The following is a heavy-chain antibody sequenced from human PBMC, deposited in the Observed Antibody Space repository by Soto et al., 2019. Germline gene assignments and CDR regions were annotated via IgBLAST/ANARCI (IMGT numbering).Heavy chain of an antibody. D-gene: IGHD2-2*01. CDR3: AREGCTTSSCRYFDC. V-gene: IGHV3-53*01. Sequence: EVQLVESGGGLIQPGGSLRLSCAASGFTVSSNYMSWVRQAPGKGLEWVSVIYAGGNTNYADSVKGRFTISRDNSKNTLSLQMNSLRVEDTAVYYCAREGCTTSSCRYFDCWGQGTLVTVSA. J-gene: IGHJ4*02. CDR1: GFTVSSNY. CDR2: IYAGGNT.